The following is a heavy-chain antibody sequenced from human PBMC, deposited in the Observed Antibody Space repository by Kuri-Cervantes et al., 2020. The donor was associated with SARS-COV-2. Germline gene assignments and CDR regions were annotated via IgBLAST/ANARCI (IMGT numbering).Heavy chain of an antibody. CDR1: GFTFSSYS. V-gene: IGHV3-21*01. D-gene: IGHD1-1*01. CDR2: ISSSSSYI. J-gene: IGHJ5*02. CDR3: ARDRNWNWFDP. Sequence: GGSLRLSCAASGFTFSSYSMNWVRQAPGKGLEWVSSISSSSSYIYYADSVKGRFTISRDSAKNSLYLQMNSLRAEDTAVYYCARDRNWNWFDPWGQGTLVTVSS.